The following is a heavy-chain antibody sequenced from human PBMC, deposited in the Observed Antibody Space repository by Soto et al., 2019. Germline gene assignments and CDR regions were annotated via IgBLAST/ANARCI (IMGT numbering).Heavy chain of an antibody. CDR1: GGSISSGDYY. V-gene: IGHV4-30-4*01. D-gene: IGHD3-10*01. J-gene: IGHJ6*02. Sequence: ASETLSLTCTVSGGSISSGDYYWSWIRQPPGKGLEWIGYIYYSGSTYYNPSLKSRVTISVDTSKNQFSLKLSSVTAADTAVYYCARAPYYYGSGSYEQYYYYYGMDVWGQGTTVTVSS. CDR2: IYYSGST. CDR3: ARAPYYYGSGSYEQYYYYYGMDV.